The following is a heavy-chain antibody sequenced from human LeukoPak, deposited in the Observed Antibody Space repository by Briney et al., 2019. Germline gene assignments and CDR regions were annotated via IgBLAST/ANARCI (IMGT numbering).Heavy chain of an antibody. CDR3: AKEGYADAFDI. J-gene: IGHJ3*02. V-gene: IGHV3-30*18. D-gene: IGHD1-1*01. Sequence: GRSLRLSCAASGFTFSSYGIHWVRQAPGKGLEWVAVISYDGSNKYYADSVKGRFTISRDNSKNTLYLQMNSLRAEDTAVYYCAKEGYADAFDIWGQGTMVTVSS. CDR2: ISYDGSNK. CDR1: GFTFSSYG.